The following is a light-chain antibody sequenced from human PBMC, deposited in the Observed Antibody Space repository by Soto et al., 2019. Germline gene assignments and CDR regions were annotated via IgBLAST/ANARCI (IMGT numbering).Light chain of an antibody. J-gene: IGKJ3*01. V-gene: IGKV1-39*01. CDR3: QQSYSNPRA. Sequence: DIQMTQSPSSLSASVGDRVTISCRASQSIRTYLHWYQQKPGKAPKLLIYATSSLQSGVPSRFSGSGFGTDFTLTISSLQAEDFATYYCQQSYSNPRAFGPGTKVDI. CDR1: QSIRTY. CDR2: ATS.